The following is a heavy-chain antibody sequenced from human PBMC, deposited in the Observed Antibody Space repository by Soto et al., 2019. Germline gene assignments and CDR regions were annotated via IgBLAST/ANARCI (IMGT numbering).Heavy chain of an antibody. CDR2: IYYSGST. V-gene: IGHV4-30-4*01. CDR3: ARGLRNVGYFDY. CDR1: GGSISSGDYY. D-gene: IGHD3-3*01. Sequence: SETLSLTCTVSGGSISSGDYYWSWIRQPPGKGLEWIGYIYYSGSTYYNPSLKSRVTISVDTSKNQFSLKLSSVTAADTAVYYCARGLRNVGYFDYWGQGTLVTVSS. J-gene: IGHJ4*02.